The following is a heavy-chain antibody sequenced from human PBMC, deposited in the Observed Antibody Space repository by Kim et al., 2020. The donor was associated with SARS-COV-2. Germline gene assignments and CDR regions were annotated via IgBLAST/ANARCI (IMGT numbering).Heavy chain of an antibody. V-gene: IGHV3-23*01. CDR2: ISGSGGST. Sequence: GGSLRLSCAASGFTFSSYAMSWVRQAPGKGLEWVSAISGSGGSTYYADSVKGRFTISRDNSKNTLYLQMNSLRAEDTAVYYCAKEFGDIVVVPAAIGFDYWGQGTLVTVSS. D-gene: IGHD2-2*02. CDR1: GFTFSSYA. J-gene: IGHJ4*02. CDR3: AKEFGDIVVVPAAIGFDY.